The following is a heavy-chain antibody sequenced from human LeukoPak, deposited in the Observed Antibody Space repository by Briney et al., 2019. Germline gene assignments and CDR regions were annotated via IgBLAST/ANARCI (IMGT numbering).Heavy chain of an antibody. Sequence: GGSLRLSCAASGFTFISYWMSWVRQAPGKGLEWVANIKQDGSEKYYVDSVKGRFTISGDNAKNSLYLQMNSLRAEDTAVYYCARADPSIAARLSRSSIFNYYYYMDVWGKGTTVTVSS. CDR2: IKQDGSEK. CDR1: GFTFISYW. V-gene: IGHV3-7*01. CDR3: ARADPSIAARLSRSSIFNYYYYMDV. J-gene: IGHJ6*03. D-gene: IGHD6-6*01.